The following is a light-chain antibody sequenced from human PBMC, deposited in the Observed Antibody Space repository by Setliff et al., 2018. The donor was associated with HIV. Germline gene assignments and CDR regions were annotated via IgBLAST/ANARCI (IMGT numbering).Light chain of an antibody. CDR3: SSYATSSIPYV. CDR1: SSDVGGYSY. Sequence: QSALAQPASVSGSPGQSITISCTGTSSDVGGYSYVSWYQQHPGEAPKLMIYDVSIRPSGVSNRFSGSKSGNTASLTISGLQAEDEANYYCSSYATSSIPYVFGTGTKGTVL. V-gene: IGLV2-14*03. CDR2: DVS. J-gene: IGLJ1*01.